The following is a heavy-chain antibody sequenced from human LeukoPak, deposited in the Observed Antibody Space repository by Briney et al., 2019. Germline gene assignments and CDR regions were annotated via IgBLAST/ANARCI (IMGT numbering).Heavy chain of an antibody. D-gene: IGHD2-21*01. CDR1: GGSFSSGSFY. V-gene: IGHV4-61*01. Sequence: SETLSLTCTVSGGSFSSGSFYWSWLRQPPGKGLEWIGYISYSGSTNYNPSLKSRATISVDTSKNQFSLKLNSVTAADTAVYYCARGTYTGYIVVPDYWGQGTLVTVSS. CDR3: ARGTYTGYIVVPDY. J-gene: IGHJ4*02. CDR2: ISYSGST.